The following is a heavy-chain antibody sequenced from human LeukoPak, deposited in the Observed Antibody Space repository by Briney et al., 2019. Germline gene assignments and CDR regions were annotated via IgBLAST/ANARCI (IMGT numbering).Heavy chain of an antibody. Sequence: GESLKISCQGFGYTFTTSWIGWVLQLPGKGLEWMAMIYAGNSDTKYSPSSQGQVSISTDRSISTAYLQWSSLQASDTAIYYCAILNHPDGRVYWGQGTLVTVSS. D-gene: IGHD5-24*01. J-gene: IGHJ4*02. CDR1: GYTFTTSW. V-gene: IGHV5-51*01. CDR3: AILNHPDGRVY. CDR2: IYAGNSDT.